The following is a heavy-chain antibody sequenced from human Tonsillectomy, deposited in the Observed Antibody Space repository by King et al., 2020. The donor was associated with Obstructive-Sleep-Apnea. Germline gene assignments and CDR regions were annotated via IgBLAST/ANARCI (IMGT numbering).Heavy chain of an antibody. CDR3: ARGGVTMVREMDV. CDR2: IIPNLSVV. V-gene: IGHV1-69*09. Sequence: QLVQSGAEVKKPGSSVNVSCKAPGATFSSCAFSWVRQAPGQRLEWVGRIIPNLSVVKYAQKFQGRVTITAYKSTSTAYMELSSLTSEDTAVYYCARGGVTMVREMDVWGQGTTVTVSS. D-gene: IGHD3-10*01. CDR1: GATFSSCA. J-gene: IGHJ6*01.